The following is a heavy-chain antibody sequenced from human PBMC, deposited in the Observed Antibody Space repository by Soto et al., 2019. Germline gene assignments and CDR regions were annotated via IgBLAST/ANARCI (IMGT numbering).Heavy chain of an antibody. CDR2: MSYDGANK. Sequence: VQLVESGGGVVQPGRSLRLSCSASEVTISNSAFHWVRQAPGKGLEWVAVMSYDGANKYYADSVKGRFTISRDNSKNTLYLQMIELRADDTAVYYCACGSRYCSKGVCLVDFDHWGQGTLVSVSS. CDR3: ACGSRYCSKGVCLVDFDH. J-gene: IGHJ4*02. CDR1: EVTISNSA. D-gene: IGHD2-8*01. V-gene: IGHV3-30-3*01.